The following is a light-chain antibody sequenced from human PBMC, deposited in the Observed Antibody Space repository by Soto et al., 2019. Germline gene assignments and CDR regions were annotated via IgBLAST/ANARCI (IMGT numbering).Light chain of an antibody. J-gene: IGLJ2*01. CDR1: NIGFKS. Sequence: SYELTQSPSVSVAPGQTASITCGGNNIGFKSVHWYQQKPGQAPVLVVYDDSARPSGIPERYSGSNSGNAATLTISRVEAGDEADYYCQVCDNTRGNQVVFGGGTKLTVL. CDR3: QVCDNTRGNQVV. CDR2: DDS. V-gene: IGLV3-21*02.